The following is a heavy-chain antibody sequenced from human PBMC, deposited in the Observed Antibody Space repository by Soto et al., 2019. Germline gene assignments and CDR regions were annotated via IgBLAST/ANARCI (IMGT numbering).Heavy chain of an antibody. CDR1: GFTFSSYE. V-gene: IGHV3-48*03. CDR2: ISSSGNTI. J-gene: IGHJ4*02. Sequence: GGSLRLSGAASGFTFSSYEMNWVRQAPGKGLEWLSYISSSGNTIYYADSVKGRFTISRDNAKNSLYLQMNSLRAEDTALYYCARVSAPYDSGGELDYWGQGSLLTFSS. D-gene: IGHD3-22*01. CDR3: ARVSAPYDSGGELDY.